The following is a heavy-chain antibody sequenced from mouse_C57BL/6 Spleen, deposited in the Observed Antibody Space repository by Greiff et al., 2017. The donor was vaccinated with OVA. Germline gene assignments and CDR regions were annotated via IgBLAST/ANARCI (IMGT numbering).Heavy chain of an antibody. CDR2: IYPSDSET. D-gene: IGHD1-1*01. J-gene: IGHJ2*01. CDR3: ARGGITTPYFDY. V-gene: IGHV1-61*01. CDR1: GYTFTSYW. Sequence: QVQLQQPGAELVRPGSSVKLSCKASGYTFTSYWMDWVKQRPGQGLEWIGNIYPSDSETHYNQKFKDKATLTVDKSSSTAYMQLSSLTSEDSAVYYCARGGITTPYFDYWGQGTTLTVSS.